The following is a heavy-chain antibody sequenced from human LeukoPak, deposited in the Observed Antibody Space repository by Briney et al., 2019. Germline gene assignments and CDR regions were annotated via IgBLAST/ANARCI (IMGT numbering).Heavy chain of an antibody. D-gene: IGHD7-27*01. Sequence: GGSLRLSCAASGFTFSTYLMSWVRQAPGKGLEWVANIKQDGSEKYYVDSVKGRFTVSRDNAKNSLYLQVNSLRAEDTAVSYCPRDYGDVGAFDIWGQGTMVTVSS. CDR3: PRDYGDVGAFDI. V-gene: IGHV3-7*01. J-gene: IGHJ3*02. CDR1: GFTFSTYL. CDR2: IKQDGSEK.